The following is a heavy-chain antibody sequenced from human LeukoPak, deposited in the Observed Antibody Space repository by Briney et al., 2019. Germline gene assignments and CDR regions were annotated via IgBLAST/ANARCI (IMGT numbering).Heavy chain of an antibody. CDR2: ISYDGSNK. CDR3: AKSWEYSYGPKRFDY. J-gene: IGHJ4*02. CDR1: GFTSSSYG. Sequence: GRSLRLSCAASGFTSSSYGMHWVRQAPGKGLEWVAVISYDGSNKYYADSVKGRFTISRDNSKNTLYLQMNSLRAEDTAVYYCAKSWEYSYGPKRFDYWGQGTLVTVSS. D-gene: IGHD5-18*01. V-gene: IGHV3-30*18.